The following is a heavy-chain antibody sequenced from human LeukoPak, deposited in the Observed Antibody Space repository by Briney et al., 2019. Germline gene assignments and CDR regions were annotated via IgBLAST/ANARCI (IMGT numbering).Heavy chain of an antibody. CDR3: ARVIINTGSFDY. V-gene: IGHV4-34*01. Sequence: SETLSLTCAVYGGSFSGYYWSWIRQPPGKGLEWIGEINHSGSTNYNPSLNSRVTISVDRSKNQFSLKLSSVTAADTAVYYCARVIINTGSFDYWGQGTLVTVSS. J-gene: IGHJ4*02. D-gene: IGHD3-10*01. CDR1: GGSFSGYY. CDR2: INHSGST.